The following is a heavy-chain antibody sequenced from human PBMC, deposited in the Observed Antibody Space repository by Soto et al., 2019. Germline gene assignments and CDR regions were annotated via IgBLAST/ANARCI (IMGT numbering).Heavy chain of an antibody. V-gene: IGHV1-24*01. Sequence: ASVKVSCKVSGYTLTELSMHWVLQAPGKGLEWMGGFDPEDGETIYAQKFQGRVTMTEDTSTDTAYMELSSLRSEDTAVYYCATGFYCGGDCYSGPGYWGQGTLVTVSS. D-gene: IGHD2-21*02. CDR3: ATGFYCGGDCYSGPGY. CDR1: GYTLTELS. CDR2: FDPEDGET. J-gene: IGHJ4*02.